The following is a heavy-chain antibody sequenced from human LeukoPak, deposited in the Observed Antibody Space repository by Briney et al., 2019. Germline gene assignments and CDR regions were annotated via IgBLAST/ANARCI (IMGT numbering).Heavy chain of an antibody. V-gene: IGHV4-4*07. CDR2: IYSGGGA. CDR1: GGSISSQY. CDR3: ATSIAAAGWLEGAFDI. Sequence: SETPSLTCTVSGGSISSQYWSWIRQPAGKGLEWIGRIYSGGGANYNPSLKSRVTMSVYTSKNQFSLKLNSVTAADTAVYYCATSIAAAGWLEGAFDIWGQGTMVTVSS. D-gene: IGHD6-13*01. J-gene: IGHJ3*02.